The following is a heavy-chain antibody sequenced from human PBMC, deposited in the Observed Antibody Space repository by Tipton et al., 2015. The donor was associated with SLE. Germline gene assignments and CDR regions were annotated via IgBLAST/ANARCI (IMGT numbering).Heavy chain of an antibody. Sequence: QLVQSGAEVKKPGESLKISCTGSGYNFTSYWIAWVRQMPGKGLEWMGSIYPDDSYSRYSPSFQGQVTISADKSINTAYLQWNWLRASDTAMYYCARPTSLPGWFDPWGQGTLVTVSS. V-gene: IGHV5-51*03. D-gene: IGHD3-10*01. CDR2: IYPDDSYS. CDR1: GYNFTSYW. J-gene: IGHJ5*02. CDR3: ARPTSLPGWFDP.